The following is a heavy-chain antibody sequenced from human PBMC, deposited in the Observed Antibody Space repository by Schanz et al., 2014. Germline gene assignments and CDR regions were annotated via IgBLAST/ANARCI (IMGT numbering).Heavy chain of an antibody. D-gene: IGHD2-15*01. V-gene: IGHV3-23*01. CDR2: ISHSGGSK. J-gene: IGHJ6*02. Sequence: DVQLLESGGGLVQPGGSLRLSCAASGFTFNSYAMTWVRQAPGKGLEWVSSISHSGGSKYYADSVKGRFTISRDNSENTLYLQMNSLSADDTAVFCCAEEMGYCSGGTCYDYYYYGLDVWGQGTTXTVSS. CDR3: AEEMGYCSGGTCYDYYYYGLDV. CDR1: GFTFNSYA.